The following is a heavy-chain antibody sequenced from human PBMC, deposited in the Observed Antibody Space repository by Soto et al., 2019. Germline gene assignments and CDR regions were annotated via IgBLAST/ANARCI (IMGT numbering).Heavy chain of an antibody. CDR1: GFSMSNFA. V-gene: IGHV3-23*01. J-gene: IGHJ4*02. CDR2: ISGSGSST. CDR3: AKLRASAVADFDY. D-gene: IGHD6-19*01. Sequence: VGSLRLSCAVSGFSMSNFAMSWVRQAPGKGLEWVSAISGSGSSTYYADSVKGRFTISRDNSQNTLYLQMNSLRAEDTAVYYCAKLRASAVADFDYWGQGTQVTVSS.